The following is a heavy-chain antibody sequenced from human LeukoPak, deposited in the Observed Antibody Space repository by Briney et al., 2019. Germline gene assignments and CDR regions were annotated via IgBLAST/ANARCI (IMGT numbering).Heavy chain of an antibody. J-gene: IGHJ4*02. V-gene: IGHV1-18*04. D-gene: IGHD2-2*01. CDR1: GYTFTIHG. CDR2: ISAYNGNT. Sequence: ASVKVSCTASGYTFTIHGISWVRQAPGQGLEWMGWISAYNGNTNYAQKLQGRVTMTTDTSTSTAYMELRSLRSDDTAVYYCARTRTLNQLLFNYGGQGTLVTVSS. CDR3: ARTRTLNQLLFNY.